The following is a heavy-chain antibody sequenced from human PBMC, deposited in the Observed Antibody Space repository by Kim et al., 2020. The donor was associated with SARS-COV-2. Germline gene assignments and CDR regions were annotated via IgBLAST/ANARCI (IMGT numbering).Heavy chain of an antibody. J-gene: IGHJ4*02. CDR2: INAGNGNT. Sequence: ASVKVSCKASGYTFTSYAMHWVRQAPGQRLEWMGWINAGNGNTKYSQKFQGRVTITRDTSASTAYMELSSLRSEDTAVYYCARGVGIAAAGTQSDYWGQGTLVTVSS. D-gene: IGHD6-13*01. CDR3: ARGVGIAAAGTQSDY. CDR1: GYTFTSYA. V-gene: IGHV1-3*01.